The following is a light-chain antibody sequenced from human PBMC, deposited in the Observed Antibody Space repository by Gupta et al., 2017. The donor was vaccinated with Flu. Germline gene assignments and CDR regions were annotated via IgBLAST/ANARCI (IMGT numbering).Light chain of an antibody. J-gene: IGKJ1*01. Sequence: DIHSAHSASSVSASVRYGAIINCRPSQDVSCWLAWYQQKPGKAPKLLIYAASSLQSGVPSRFSGSGSGTHYTLTISSLQPEDFATYYCQQASVFPGCTFGQGTKV. V-gene: IGKV1-12*01. CDR2: AAS. CDR1: QDVSCW. CDR3: QQASVFPGCT.